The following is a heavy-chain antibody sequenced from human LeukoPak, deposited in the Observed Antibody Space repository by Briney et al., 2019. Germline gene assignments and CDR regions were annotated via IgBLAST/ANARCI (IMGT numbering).Heavy chain of an antibody. J-gene: IGHJ4*02. CDR1: EYSFTGYF. CDR2: INPDSGGT. CDR3: ARFAVVITNDY. D-gene: IGHD3-10*01. V-gene: IGHV1-2*02. Sequence: ASVSVSCTASEYSFTGYFMHWVRQAPGQGREWMGWINPDSGGTKYAQKFQGRVTMARDTSTSTGYMELSGLTSDDTAVYDCARFAVVITNDYWGQGTLVTVSS.